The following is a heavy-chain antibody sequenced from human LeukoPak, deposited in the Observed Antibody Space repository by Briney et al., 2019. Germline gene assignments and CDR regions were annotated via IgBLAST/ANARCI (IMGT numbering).Heavy chain of an antibody. CDR2: IYYSGST. D-gene: IGHD3-3*01. CDR1: GGSISIYY. CDR3: AREGGYDFWSGYYTKNYYYYYMDV. J-gene: IGHJ6*03. V-gene: IGHV4-59*01. Sequence: SETLSLTCTVSGGSISIYYWSWIRQPPGKGLEWIGYIYYSGSTNYNPSLKSRVTISVDTSKNQFSLKLSSVTAADTAVYYCAREGGYDFWSGYYTKNYYYYYMDVWGKGTTVTVSS.